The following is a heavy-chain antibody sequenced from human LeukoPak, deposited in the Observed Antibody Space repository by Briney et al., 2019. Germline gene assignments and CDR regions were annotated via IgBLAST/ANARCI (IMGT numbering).Heavy chain of an antibody. CDR3: AVTYYYDSSGYSPFDY. Sequence: SETLSLTCTVSGGSLSSSSYYWGWIRQPPGKGLEWIGSIYYSGSTYYNPSLKSRVTISVDTSKNQFSLKLSSVTAADTAVYYCAVTYYYDSSGYSPFDYWGQGTLVTVSS. V-gene: IGHV4-39*01. CDR2: IYYSGST. CDR1: GGSLSSSSYY. J-gene: IGHJ4*02. D-gene: IGHD3-22*01.